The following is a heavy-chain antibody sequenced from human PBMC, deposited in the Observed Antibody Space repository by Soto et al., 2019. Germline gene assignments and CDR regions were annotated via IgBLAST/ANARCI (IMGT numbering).Heavy chain of an antibody. D-gene: IGHD2-2*01. CDR1: GGSISSYY. CDR2: IYTSGST. J-gene: IGHJ4*02. CDR3: ARACSSNSCYDVFDY. Sequence: SETLSHTCSVSGGSISSYYWSWIRQPAGKGLEWIGRIYTSGSTNYNPSLKSRVTMSVDTSKNQFSLKLSSVTAADTAVYYCARACSSNSCYDVFDYWGQGTLVTVSS. V-gene: IGHV4-4*07.